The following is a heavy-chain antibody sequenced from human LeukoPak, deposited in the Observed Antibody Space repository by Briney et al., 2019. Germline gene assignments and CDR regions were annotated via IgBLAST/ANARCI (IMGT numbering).Heavy chain of an antibody. CDR1: GYTFTNYD. D-gene: IGHD2-2*01. J-gene: IGHJ6*03. CDR3: ARARRIVVVPAAPDYYMDV. V-gene: IGHV1-8*03. CDR2: MNPNSGNT. Sequence: GASVKVSCKASGYTFTNYDINWVRQATGQGLEWMGWMNPNSGNTGYAQKFQGRVTITRNTSISTAYMELSSLRSEDTAVYYCARARRIVVVPAAPDYYMDVWGKGTTVTVSS.